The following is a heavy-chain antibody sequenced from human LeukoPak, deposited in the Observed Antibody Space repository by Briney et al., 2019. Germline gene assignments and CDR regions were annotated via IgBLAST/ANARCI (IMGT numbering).Heavy chain of an antibody. V-gene: IGHV4-59*01. J-gene: IGHJ4*02. CDR1: GGSISSYY. Sequence: SETLSLTCTVSGGSISSYYWSWIRQPPGKGLEWIGYIYYSGSTNYNPSLKSRATISVDTSKNQFSLKLSSVTAADTAVYYCARGFRGSYPFDYWGQGTLVTVSS. D-gene: IGHD1-26*01. CDR2: IYYSGST. CDR3: ARGFRGSYPFDY.